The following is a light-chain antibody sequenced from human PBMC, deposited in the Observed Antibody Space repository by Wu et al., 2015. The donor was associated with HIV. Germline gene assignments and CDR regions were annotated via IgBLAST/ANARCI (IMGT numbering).Light chain of an antibody. CDR3: QQYEGYVT. V-gene: IGKV1-5*03. CDR2: KAS. J-gene: IGKJ5*01. Sequence: DIQMTQSPSTLSASIGDRVIITCRASQNINKWLAWYQQKPGKAPKLLIYKASTLERGVPSRFSGSGSGTQFTLTISSLQSDDFATYYCQQYEGYVTFGQGTRLEIK. CDR1: QNINKW.